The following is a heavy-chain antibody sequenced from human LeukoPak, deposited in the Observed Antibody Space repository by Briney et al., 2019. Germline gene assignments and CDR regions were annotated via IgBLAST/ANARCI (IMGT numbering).Heavy chain of an antibody. Sequence: GGSLRLSCAASGFTFSSNWMSWVRQAPGKGLEWVASINQDGSEKKYVDSVKGRFTISRDNAKNSLYLQMNSLRAEDTAVYYCASHIVGALGAFDIWGQGTMVTVSS. D-gene: IGHD1-26*01. V-gene: IGHV3-7*02. CDR3: ASHIVGALGAFDI. J-gene: IGHJ3*02. CDR2: INQDGSEK. CDR1: GFTFSSNW.